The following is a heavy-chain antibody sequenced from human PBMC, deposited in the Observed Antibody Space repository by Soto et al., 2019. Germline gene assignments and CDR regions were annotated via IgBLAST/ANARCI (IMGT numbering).Heavy chain of an antibody. CDR3: ARDGVVATEGTPVDP. CDR1: GYTFTSYG. CDR2: ISAYNGNT. Sequence: GASVKVSCKASGYTFTSYGISWVRQAPGQGLEWMGWISAYNGNTNYAQKLQGRVTMTTDTSTSTAYMELRSLRSDDTAVYYCARDGVVATEGTPVDPWGQGTLVTVSS. V-gene: IGHV1-18*01. D-gene: IGHD2-21*01. J-gene: IGHJ5*02.